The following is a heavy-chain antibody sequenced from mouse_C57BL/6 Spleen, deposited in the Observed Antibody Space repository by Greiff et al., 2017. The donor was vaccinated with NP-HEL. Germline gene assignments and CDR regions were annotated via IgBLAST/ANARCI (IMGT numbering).Heavy chain of an antibody. J-gene: IGHJ2*01. Sequence: DVKLVESGGDLVKPGGSLKLSCAASGFTFSSYGMSWVRQTPDKRLEWVATISSGGSYTYYPDSVKGRFTISRDNAKNTLYLQMSSLKSEDTAMYYCASHSNYYFDYWGQGTTLTVSS. V-gene: IGHV5-6*02. D-gene: IGHD2-5*01. CDR1: GFTFSSYG. CDR2: ISSGGSYT. CDR3: ASHSNYYFDY.